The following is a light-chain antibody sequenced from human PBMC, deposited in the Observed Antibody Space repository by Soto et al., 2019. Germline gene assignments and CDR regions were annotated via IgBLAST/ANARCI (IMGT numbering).Light chain of an antibody. V-gene: IGKV1-17*01. CDR2: KAS. J-gene: IGKJ2*01. CDR3: QQYNSFPYT. Sequence: DIQMTQPPSSLSASVGDRVTITCRASQGIRNDLSWYQQTPGKAPKLLIYKASTLESGVPSRFSGSGSGTEFTLTLSSLQPDDFANYYCQQYNSFPYTFGQGTKLEIK. CDR1: QGIRND.